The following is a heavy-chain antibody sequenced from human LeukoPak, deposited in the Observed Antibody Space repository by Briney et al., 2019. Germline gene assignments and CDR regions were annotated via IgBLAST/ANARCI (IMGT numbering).Heavy chain of an antibody. CDR3: ARGRYSGSYLLDY. Sequence: GGSLRLSCAASGFTFDDYGLSWVRQAPGKGLEWVSGINWNGGSRGYADSVRGRFTISRDNAKNSLYLQMNSLRAEDTALYYCARGRYSGSYLLDYWGQGTLVTVSS. V-gene: IGHV3-20*04. CDR2: INWNGGSR. D-gene: IGHD1-26*01. J-gene: IGHJ4*02. CDR1: GFTFDDYG.